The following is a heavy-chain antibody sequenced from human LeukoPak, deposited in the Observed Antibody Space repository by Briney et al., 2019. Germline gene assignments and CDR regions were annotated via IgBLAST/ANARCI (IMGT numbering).Heavy chain of an antibody. CDR2: IYYSGST. CDR3: ARGVYGSGPGDWFDP. Sequence: SETLSLTCTVSGGSISSDYWSWIRQPPGKRLEWIGYIYYSGSTNYNPSLKSRVTISVDMAKNQFSLKLSSVTAADTAVYYCARGVYGSGPGDWFDPWGQGTLVTVSS. D-gene: IGHD3-10*01. CDR1: GGSISSDY. V-gene: IGHV4-59*08. J-gene: IGHJ5*02.